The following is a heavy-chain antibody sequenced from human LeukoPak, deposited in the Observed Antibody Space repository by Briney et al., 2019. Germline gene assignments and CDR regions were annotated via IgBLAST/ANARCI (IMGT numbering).Heavy chain of an antibody. CDR2: IYHSGST. CDR1: GGSISSSNW. J-gene: IGHJ4*02. V-gene: IGHV4-4*02. D-gene: IGHD2-15*01. CDR3: ARDPRRYCSGGSCYSGFDY. Sequence: PSETLSLTCAVSGGSISSSNWWSWVRQPPGKGLEWIGEIYHSGSTNYNPSLKSRVTISVDTSKNQFSLKLSSVTAADAAVYYCARDPRRYCSGGSCYSGFDYWGQGTLVTVSS.